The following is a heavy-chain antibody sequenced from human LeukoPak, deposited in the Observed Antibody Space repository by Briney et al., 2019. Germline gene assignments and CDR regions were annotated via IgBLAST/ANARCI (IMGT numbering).Heavy chain of an antibody. V-gene: IGHV3-48*03. CDR3: ARAFDI. CDR2: ITTSDTTI. CDR1: GPTFSSFD. Sequence: GRCLRPSCAPSGPTFSSFDMNWVRQAPGKGMEWDSYITTSDTTIYYAVSVKGRFTISRDNAKNSLYLQMNNLRAEDAAVYYCARAFDIWGQGTMVTVSS. J-gene: IGHJ3*02.